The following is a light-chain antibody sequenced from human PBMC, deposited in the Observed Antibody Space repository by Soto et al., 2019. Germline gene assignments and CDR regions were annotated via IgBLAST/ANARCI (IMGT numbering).Light chain of an antibody. CDR3: CSYASSNSYV. V-gene: IGLV2-14*01. CDR2: DVS. Sequence: QSVLTQPASVSGSPGQSITISCTGTSSDVGGYNFVSWYQQHPGKAPKLMIYDVSTRPSGVSNRFSGSKSGTTASLTISGLQAEDEADYYCCSYASSNSYVFGTGTKVTVL. J-gene: IGLJ1*01. CDR1: SSDVGGYNF.